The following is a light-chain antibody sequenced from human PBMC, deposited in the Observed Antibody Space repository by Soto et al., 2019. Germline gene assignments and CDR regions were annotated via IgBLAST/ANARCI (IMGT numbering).Light chain of an antibody. CDR1: SSDVGSYNL. J-gene: IGLJ1*01. V-gene: IGLV2-23*02. CDR2: EVS. Sequence: QSALTQPASVSGSPGQSITISCTGTSSDVGSYNLVSWYQQHPGKAPKLMIYEVSKRPSGVSNRFSGSKSGNTASLTISGLQAEDEAYYYCCSYAGSSYVFGTGTKLTVL. CDR3: CSYAGSSYV.